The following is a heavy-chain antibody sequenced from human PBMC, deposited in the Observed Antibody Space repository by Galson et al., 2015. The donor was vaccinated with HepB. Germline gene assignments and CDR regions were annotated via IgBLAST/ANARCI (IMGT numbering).Heavy chain of an antibody. CDR3: ARARGDCPNNLCSIHYFDY. CDR2: INTASDTI. V-gene: IGHV3-11*01. CDR1: GLTFSGYY. Sequence: SLRLSCAASGLTFSGYYMGWIRQAPGKGLEWLSYINTASDTIYYADSVKGRFTISRDNAKKSLYLQMNSLRAEDTAVYYCARARGDCPNNLCSIHYFDYWGQGTLVTVSS. D-gene: IGHD2-8*01. J-gene: IGHJ4*02.